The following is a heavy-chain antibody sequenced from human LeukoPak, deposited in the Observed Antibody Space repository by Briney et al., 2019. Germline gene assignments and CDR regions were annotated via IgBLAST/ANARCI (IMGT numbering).Heavy chain of an antibody. J-gene: IGHJ4*02. D-gene: IGHD5-18*01. CDR3: AREFSGYSYDY. V-gene: IGHV1-69*05. CDR1: GGTFSSYA. CDR2: IIPIFGTA. Sequence: SVKVSCKASGGTFSSYAISWVRQAPGQGLEWMGRIIPIFGTANYAQKFQGRVTITTGESTSTAYMELSSLRSEDTAVYYCAREFSGYSYDYWGQGTLVTVSS.